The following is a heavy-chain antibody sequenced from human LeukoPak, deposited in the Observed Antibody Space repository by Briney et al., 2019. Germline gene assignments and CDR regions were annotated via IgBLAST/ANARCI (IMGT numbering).Heavy chain of an antibody. CDR1: GFTFSSHW. CDR3: ARDHVVDGLVFDY. J-gene: IGHJ4*02. Sequence: GGSLRLSCAASGFTFSSHWMSWVRQAPGMGLEWVANINQYGSERNYVDSVKGRFTISRDNAKSSLYLQMNSLRAEDTAIYYCARDHVVDGLVFDYWGQGTLVTVSS. V-gene: IGHV3-7*01. CDR2: INQYGSER. D-gene: IGHD2-15*01.